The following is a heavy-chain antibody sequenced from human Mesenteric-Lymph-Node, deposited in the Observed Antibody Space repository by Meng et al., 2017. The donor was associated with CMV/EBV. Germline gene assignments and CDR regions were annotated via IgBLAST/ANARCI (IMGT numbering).Heavy chain of an antibody. V-gene: IGHV3-74*01. CDR1: GFTLSSYW. CDR2: IKSDGSST. CDR3: ARGSFEGVDAFDI. J-gene: IGHJ3*02. Sequence: GGSLRLSCAASGFTLSSYWMHWVRQAPGKGLMWVSRIKSDGSSTNYADSVKGRFTISRDNAKNTLYLQMNSLRAEDTAVYYCARGSFEGVDAFDIWGQGTMVTVSS. D-gene: IGHD3-16*01.